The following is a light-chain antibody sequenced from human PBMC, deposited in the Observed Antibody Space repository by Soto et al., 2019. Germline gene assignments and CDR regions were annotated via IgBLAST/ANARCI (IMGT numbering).Light chain of an antibody. Sequence: EIVLTQSPATLSLSPGERVTLSCRARQSVSSFLAWYQQQPGQAPRLLIYDAANRATGIPARFSGSGSGTDFTLTISSLEPEDFAVYYCQQRSNFMYTFGQGTKLELK. CDR3: QQRSNFMYT. CDR1: QSVSSF. J-gene: IGKJ2*01. CDR2: DAA. V-gene: IGKV3-11*01.